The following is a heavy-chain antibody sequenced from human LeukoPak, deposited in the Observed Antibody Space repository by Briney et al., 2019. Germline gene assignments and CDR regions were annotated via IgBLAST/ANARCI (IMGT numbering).Heavy chain of an antibody. D-gene: IGHD3-22*01. V-gene: IGHV4-39*07. CDR2: IYYRGSP. J-gene: IGHJ5*02. CDR1: GGSISSSSYY. CDR3: ARKYYDSSGHQDWFDP. Sequence: SETLSLTCTVSGGSISSSSYYWGWIRQPPGKGLEWIGSIYYRGSPYYNPSLKSRVTISVDTSKNQSSLKLSSVTAADTAVYYCARKYYDSSGHQDWFDPGGQGTLVTVPS.